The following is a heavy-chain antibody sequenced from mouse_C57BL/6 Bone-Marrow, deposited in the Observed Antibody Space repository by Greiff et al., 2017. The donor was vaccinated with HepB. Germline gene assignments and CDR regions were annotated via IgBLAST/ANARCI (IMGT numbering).Heavy chain of an antibody. D-gene: IGHD1-1*01. Sequence: VQLQQPGTELVKPGASVKLSCKASGYTFTSYWMHWVKQRPGQGLEWIGNINPSNGGTNYNEKLKSKATLTVDKSSSTAYMQLSSLTSEDSAVYYCASERGYYYGSSGDWYFDVWGTGTTVTVSS. CDR2: INPSNGGT. CDR3: ASERGYYYGSSGDWYFDV. J-gene: IGHJ1*03. CDR1: GYTFTSYW. V-gene: IGHV1-53*01.